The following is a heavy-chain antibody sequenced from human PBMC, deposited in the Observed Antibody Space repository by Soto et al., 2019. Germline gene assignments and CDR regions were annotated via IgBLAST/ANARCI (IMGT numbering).Heavy chain of an antibody. D-gene: IGHD6-13*01. CDR3: AREIAATGTKS. V-gene: IGHV4-34*01. Sequence: XGTLSLPCAVYGESYSGYYWSWIRQPPGEGLEWIGEINQSGSTNYNPSLKSRVTISILTSKNQFSLKLSSVTAADTAVYYCAREIAATGTKSWGQGTLVTVSS. J-gene: IGHJ5*02. CDR2: INQSGST. CDR1: GESYSGYY.